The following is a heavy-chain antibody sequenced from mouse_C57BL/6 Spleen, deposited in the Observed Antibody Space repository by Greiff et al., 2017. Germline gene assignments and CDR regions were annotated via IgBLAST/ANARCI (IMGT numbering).Heavy chain of an antibody. CDR2: ISYDGSN. CDR3: ARFITTVPDY. D-gene: IGHD1-1*01. CDR1: GYSITSGYY. J-gene: IGHJ2*01. V-gene: IGHV3-6*01. Sequence: DVQLQESGPGLVKPSQSLSLTCSVTGYSITSGYYWNWIRQFPGNKLEWMGYISYDGSNNYNPSLKNRISITRDTSKNQFFLKLNSVTTEDTATYYCARFITTVPDYWGQGTTLTVSS.